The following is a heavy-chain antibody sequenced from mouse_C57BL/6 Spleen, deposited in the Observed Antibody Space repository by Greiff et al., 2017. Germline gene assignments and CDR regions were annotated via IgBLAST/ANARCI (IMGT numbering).Heavy chain of an antibody. CDR3: AGDGVSENSYALDD. CDR1: GYTFTGYW. Sequence: QVQLQQSGPELVKPGASVKLSCKASGYTFTGYWMDWVKQRPGQGLEWIGMIYPKSGSTNYNEKFKGKATLTVDNSSSTAYMQPSSQTSEDSAVYSCAGDGVSENSYALDDWGQGTTVTVAS. J-gene: IGHJ4*01. CDR2: IYPKSGST. D-gene: IGHD2-13*01. V-gene: IGHV1-64*01.